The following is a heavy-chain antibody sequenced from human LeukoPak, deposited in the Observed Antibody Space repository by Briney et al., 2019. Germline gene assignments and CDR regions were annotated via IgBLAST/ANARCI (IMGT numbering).Heavy chain of an antibody. CDR1: GGSISSGSYY. CDR3: ARAVGAAFDI. D-gene: IGHD1-26*01. CDR2: IYYSGST. V-gene: IGHV4-61*01. Sequence: SQTLSLTCTVSGGSISSGSYYWSWLRQPPGTGLEWIGYIYYSGSTNYNPSLKSRVTISVDTSKNQFSLKLSSVTAADTAVYYCARAVGAAFDIWGQGTMVTVSS. J-gene: IGHJ3*02.